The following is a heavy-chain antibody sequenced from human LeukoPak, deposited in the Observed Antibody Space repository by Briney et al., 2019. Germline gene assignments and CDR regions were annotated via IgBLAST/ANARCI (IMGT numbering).Heavy chain of an antibody. V-gene: IGHV4-4*07. CDR3: ARADRYSDAFDI. Sequence: SQTLSLTCTVSGGSISSYYWSWIRQPAGKGLEWIGRIYTSGSTSYNPSLKSRVTMSVDTSKNQFSLKLSSVTAADTAVYYCARADRYSDAFDIWGQGTMVTVSS. J-gene: IGHJ3*02. D-gene: IGHD2-15*01. CDR2: IYTSGST. CDR1: GGSISSYY.